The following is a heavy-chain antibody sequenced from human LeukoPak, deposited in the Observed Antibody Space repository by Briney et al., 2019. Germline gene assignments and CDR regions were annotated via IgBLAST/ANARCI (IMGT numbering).Heavy chain of an antibody. D-gene: IGHD3-22*01. CDR2: ISAYNGNT. J-gene: IGHJ4*02. CDR3: ARGGSYYDISGYDY. Sequence: ASVKVSCKASGYTFTSSGSSWVRQAPGQGLEWMGWISAYNGNTNYAQKLQGRVTMTTDTSTSTAYMELRSLRSDDTAVYCCARGGSYYDISGYDYWGQGTLVTVSS. CDR1: GYTFTSSG. V-gene: IGHV1-18*01.